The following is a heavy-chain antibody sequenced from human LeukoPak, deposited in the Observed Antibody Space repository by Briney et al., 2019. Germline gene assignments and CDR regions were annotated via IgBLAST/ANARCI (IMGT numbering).Heavy chain of an antibody. J-gene: IGHJ4*02. CDR1: GFTFSSDA. D-gene: IGHD5-18*01. Sequence: GGSLRLSCAASGFTFSSDAMHWGRQAPGKGLEWVAVISYVGSNNYYADSVKGRFTISRDNSENTLYLHMNSLRAEDTVLYYCTRGRHGYGYGYFDYWGQGTLVTVSS. CDR2: ISYVGSNN. CDR3: TRGRHGYGYGYFDY. V-gene: IGHV3-30-3*01.